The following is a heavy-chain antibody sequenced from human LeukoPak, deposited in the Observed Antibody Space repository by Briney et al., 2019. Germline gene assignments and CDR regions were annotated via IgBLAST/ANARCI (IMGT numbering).Heavy chain of an antibody. D-gene: IGHD6-19*01. CDR1: GGTFSSYT. J-gene: IGHJ6*02. CDR3: ARDPGMAVAGTRGGMDV. CDR2: IIPILGIA. Sequence: ASVKVSCKASGGTFSSYTISWVRQAPGQGLEWMGRIIPILGIANYAQKFQGRVTITADKSTSTAYMELSSLRSEDAAVYYCARDPGMAVAGTRGGMDVWGQGTTVTVSS. V-gene: IGHV1-69*04.